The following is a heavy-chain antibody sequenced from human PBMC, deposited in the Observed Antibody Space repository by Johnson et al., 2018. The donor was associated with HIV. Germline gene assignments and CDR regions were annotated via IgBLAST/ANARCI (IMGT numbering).Heavy chain of an antibody. Sequence: QVQLVESGGGLVQPGGSLRLSCAASGFTFSSYAMHWVRQAPGKGLEWVAVISYDGSNKYYADSVKGRFTISRDNSKNTLYLQMNSLRAEDTAVYYCARELPSYDILTGPGAFDIWGQGTMLTVSS. CDR2: ISYDGSNK. D-gene: IGHD3-9*01. CDR3: ARELPSYDILTGPGAFDI. V-gene: IGHV3-30*04. CDR1: GFTFSSYA. J-gene: IGHJ3*02.